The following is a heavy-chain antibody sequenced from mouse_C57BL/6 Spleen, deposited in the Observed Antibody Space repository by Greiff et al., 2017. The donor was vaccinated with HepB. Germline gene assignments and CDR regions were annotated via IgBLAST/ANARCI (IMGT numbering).Heavy chain of an antibody. Sequence: EVKLVESGGGLVKPGGSLKLSCAASGFTFSDYGMHWVRQAPEKGLEWVAYISSGSSTIYYADTVKGRFTISRDNAKNTLFLQMTSLRSEDTAMYYCASPNYSNRYYYAMDYWGQGTSVTVSS. V-gene: IGHV5-17*01. CDR2: ISSGSSTI. CDR3: ASPNYSNRYYYAMDY. J-gene: IGHJ4*01. D-gene: IGHD2-5*01. CDR1: GFTFSDYG.